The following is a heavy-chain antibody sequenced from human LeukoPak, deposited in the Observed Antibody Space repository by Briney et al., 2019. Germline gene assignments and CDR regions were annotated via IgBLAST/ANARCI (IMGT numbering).Heavy chain of an antibody. J-gene: IGHJ4*02. CDR1: GGSISSYY. D-gene: IGHD3-22*01. Sequence: SETLSLTCTVSGGSISSYYGSWIRQPAGKGLEWIGRLYTSGSTNYNPSLKSRVTMSVDTSKNQFSLKLTSTTAADTAVYYCARGGSSGYYYGWGQGTLVTVSS. V-gene: IGHV4-4*07. CDR2: LYTSGST. CDR3: ARGGSSGYYYG.